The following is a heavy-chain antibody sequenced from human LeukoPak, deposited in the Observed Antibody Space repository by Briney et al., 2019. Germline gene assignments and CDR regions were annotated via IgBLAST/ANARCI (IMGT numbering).Heavy chain of an antibody. CDR1: GFTFSSYA. CDR3: TTWGY. V-gene: IGHV3-23*01. Sequence: PGKSLRLSCAASGFTFSSYAMSWVRQAPGKGLQWVSTITVSGGSTYYADSVKGRFTISRDNSRNTLYLQMNSLRAEDTAVYYCTTWGYWGRGTLVTVSP. D-gene: IGHD3-16*01. CDR2: ITVSGGST. J-gene: IGHJ4*02.